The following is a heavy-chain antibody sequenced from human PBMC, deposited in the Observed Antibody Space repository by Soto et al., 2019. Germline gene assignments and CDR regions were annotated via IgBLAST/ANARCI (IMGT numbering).Heavy chain of an antibody. CDR3: ARFAPSLYSSSSSVADY. J-gene: IGHJ4*02. V-gene: IGHV4-34*01. D-gene: IGHD6-6*01. CDR1: GGSFSGYY. CDR2: INHSGST. Sequence: KSSETLSLTGAVYGGSFSGYYWSWIRQPPGKGLEWIGEINHSGSTNYNPSLKSRVTISVDTSKNQFSLKLSSVTAADTAVYYCARFAPSLYSSSSSVADYWGQGTLVTVSS.